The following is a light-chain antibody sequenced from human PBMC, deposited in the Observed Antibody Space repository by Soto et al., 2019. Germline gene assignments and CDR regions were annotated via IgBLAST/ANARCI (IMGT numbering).Light chain of an antibody. CDR1: QSIDNRY. V-gene: IGKV3-20*01. CDR2: ATS. Sequence: EIVLTQSPGTLSSSPGERATLSCRASQSIDNRYLAWYQHKPGQAPRLLIYATSSRATGIPDRFGGSGSGTNFTLTINTLEPEVFAVYSAQHHLGSSCTFGHRTQVPIK. J-gene: IGKJ1*01. CDR3: QHHLGSSCT.